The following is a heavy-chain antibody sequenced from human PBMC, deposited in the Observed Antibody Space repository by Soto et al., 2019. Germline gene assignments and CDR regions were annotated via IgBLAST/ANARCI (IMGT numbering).Heavy chain of an antibody. CDR3: ARAGGSSTSCYVCYYYYMDV. V-gene: IGHV6-1*01. CDR1: GDSVSSISAA. Sequence: SQSLSVTCGISGDSVSSISAACNWIRQSPSRGLEWLGRTYYRSKWYNDYAVSVKSRITINPDTSKNQFSLQLNSVTPEDTAVNYCARAGGSSTSCYVCYYYYMDVWGKGTTVTVSS. CDR2: TYYRSKWYN. D-gene: IGHD2-2*01. J-gene: IGHJ6*03.